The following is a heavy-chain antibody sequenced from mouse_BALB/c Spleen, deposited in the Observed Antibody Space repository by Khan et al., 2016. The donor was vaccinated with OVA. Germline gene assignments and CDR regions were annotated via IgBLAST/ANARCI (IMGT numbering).Heavy chain of an antibody. J-gene: IGHJ4*01. D-gene: IGHD3-3*01. V-gene: IGHV1-76*01. CDR3: ARGDEENYAMDY. CDR1: GYLFTSYW. CDR2: IYPGTGST. Sequence: QVQLQQSGAELVRPGASVNLSCKTSGYLFTSYWIHWVRQRSGQGLEWIARIYPGTGSTYYNEKFKGKATLTADKSSSTAYMQLSSLKSEDAAVDLCARGDEENYAMDYWGQGTSVTVSS.